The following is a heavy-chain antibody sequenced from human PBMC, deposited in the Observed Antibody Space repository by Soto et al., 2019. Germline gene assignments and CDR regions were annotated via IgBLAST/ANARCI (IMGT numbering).Heavy chain of an antibody. CDR1: GFTFTSSA. J-gene: IGHJ6*02. CDR2: IVVGSGNT. CDR3: AAVTTVTTLDYYGMDV. V-gene: IGHV1-58*02. D-gene: IGHD4-4*01. Sequence: ASVKVSCKASGFTFTSSAMQWVRQARGQRLEWIGWIVVGSGNTKYAQKFQERVSITRDMSTCTAYMELSSLRSEDTAVYYCAAVTTVTTLDYYGMDVWGQGTAVTVSS.